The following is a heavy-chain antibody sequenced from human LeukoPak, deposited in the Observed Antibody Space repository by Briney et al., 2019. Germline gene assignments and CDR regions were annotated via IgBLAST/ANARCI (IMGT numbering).Heavy chain of an antibody. CDR2: ISYDGGNI. J-gene: IGHJ3*02. Sequence: GGSLRLSCAAPGFSFSDYAMHWVRQAPGKGLEWVAVISYDGGNISYTDSVKGRFTISRDNSKNTLYLQMNSLRAEDTAVYYCAKRGYCRGGTCFSHDAFDIWGQGTMVTVSS. CDR1: GFSFSDYA. D-gene: IGHD2-15*01. V-gene: IGHV3-30*18. CDR3: AKRGYCRGGTCFSHDAFDI.